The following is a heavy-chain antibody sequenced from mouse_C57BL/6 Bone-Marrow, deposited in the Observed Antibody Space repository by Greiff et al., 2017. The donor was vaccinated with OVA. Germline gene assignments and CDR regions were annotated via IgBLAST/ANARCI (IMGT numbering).Heavy chain of an antibody. V-gene: IGHV5-4*01. CDR2: ISDGGSYT. CDR3: ARDRGY. Sequence: EVHLVESGGGLVKPGGSLKLSCAASGFTFSSYAMSWVRQTPEKRLEWVATISDGGSYTYYPDNVKGRFTISRDNAKNNLYLQMSHLKSEDTAMYYCARDRGYWGQGTSVTVSS. J-gene: IGHJ4*01. CDR1: GFTFSSYA.